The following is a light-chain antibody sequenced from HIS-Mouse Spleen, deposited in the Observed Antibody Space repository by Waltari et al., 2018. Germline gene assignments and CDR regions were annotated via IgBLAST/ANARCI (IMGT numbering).Light chain of an antibody. V-gene: IGLV2-14*03. CDR2: DVS. CDR1: SSDVAGSYY. J-gene: IGLJ3*02. CDR3: SSYTSSSTWV. Sequence: SAPPQPAPLSGSPVQSLPISCTGSSSDVAGSYYLSRYQQHPGKAPKLMIYDVSNRPSGVSNRFSGSKSGNTASLTISGLQAEDEADYYCSSYTSSSTWVFGGGTKLTVL.